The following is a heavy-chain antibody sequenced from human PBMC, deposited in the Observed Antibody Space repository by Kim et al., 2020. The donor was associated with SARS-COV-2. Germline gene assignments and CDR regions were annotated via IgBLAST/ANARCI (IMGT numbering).Heavy chain of an antibody. CDR2: SSPI. V-gene: IGHV3-48*02. J-gene: IGHJ4*02. CDR3: ARGGGIDY. Sequence: SSPIYCGGSVTGRFTISRDNAKNSLYLQMNSLRDEDTAVYYCARGGGIDYWGQGTLVTVSS. D-gene: IGHD3-16*01.